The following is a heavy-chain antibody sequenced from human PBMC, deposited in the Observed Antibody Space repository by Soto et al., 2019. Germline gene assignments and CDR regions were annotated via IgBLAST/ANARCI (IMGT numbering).Heavy chain of an antibody. Sequence: EVQLLDSGGSLVQPGGSLRLSCAASGFTFSTYAMSWVRQAPGKGLEWVSTISGSGDSTYYSDSVRGRFTISRDNSRNTLYLQMKSLRVADSAVCYCAESGEGYCSRTSCLYFSDYWGQGTVVTVSS. J-gene: IGHJ4*02. CDR1: GFTFSTYA. D-gene: IGHD2-2*01. CDR2: ISGSGDST. V-gene: IGHV3-23*01. CDR3: AESGEGYCSRTSCLYFSDY.